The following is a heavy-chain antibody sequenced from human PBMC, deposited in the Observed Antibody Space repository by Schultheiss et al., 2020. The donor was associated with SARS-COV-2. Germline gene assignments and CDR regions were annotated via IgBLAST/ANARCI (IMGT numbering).Heavy chain of an antibody. CDR3: AKGNPTRDYFDY. J-gene: IGHJ4*02. V-gene: IGHV3-21*01. D-gene: IGHD1-14*01. CDR1: GFTFSNAW. Sequence: GGSLRLSCAASGFTFSNAWMSWVRQAPGKGLEWVSSISSSSSYIYYADSVKGRFTISRDNAKNSLYLQMNSLRAEDTAVYYCAKGNPTRDYFDYWGQGTLVTVSS. CDR2: ISSSSSYI.